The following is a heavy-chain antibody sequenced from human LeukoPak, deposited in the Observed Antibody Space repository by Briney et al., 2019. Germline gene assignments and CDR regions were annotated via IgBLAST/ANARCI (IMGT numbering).Heavy chain of an antibody. D-gene: IGHD5-12*01. Sequence: GGALTLSCTCSRCTFTNDWMSGLRQARGKELAWVGRIRRRHDGGTTDYAGPVKGTFTIPRDDSQNTLYLQMNSLKIEDTGMYYCATDLKNTAYDLVVAYWGQGTLVTVSS. CDR1: RCTFTNDW. CDR2: IRRRHDGGTT. CDR3: ATDLKNTAYDLVVAY. J-gene: IGHJ4*02. V-gene: IGHV3-15*01.